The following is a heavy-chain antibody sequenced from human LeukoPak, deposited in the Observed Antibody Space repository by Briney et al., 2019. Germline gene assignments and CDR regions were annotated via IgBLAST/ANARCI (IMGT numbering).Heavy chain of an antibody. V-gene: IGHV4-59*01. D-gene: IGHD1-26*01. CDR2: IHYSGST. CDR1: GGSISSYY. CDR3: ANLVGADYFDY. Sequence: PSETLSLTCTVSGGSISSYYWSWIRQPPGKGLEWIGYIHYSGSTNYNPSLKSRVTISVDTSKNQFSLKLSSVTAADTAVYYCANLVGADYFDYWGQGTLVTVSS. J-gene: IGHJ4*02.